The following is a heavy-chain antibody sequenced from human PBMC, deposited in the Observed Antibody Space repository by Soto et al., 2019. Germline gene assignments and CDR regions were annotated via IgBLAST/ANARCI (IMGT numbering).Heavy chain of an antibody. Sequence: SETLSLTCTVSGGSVSSGSYYWSWIRQPPGKGLEWIGYIYYSGSTNYNPSLKSRVTISVDTSKNQFSLKLSSVTAADTAVYYCARGGTGYSSSVDPWGQGTLVTVSS. V-gene: IGHV4-61*01. CDR1: GGSVSSGSYY. J-gene: IGHJ5*02. D-gene: IGHD6-13*01. CDR3: ARGGTGYSSSVDP. CDR2: IYYSGST.